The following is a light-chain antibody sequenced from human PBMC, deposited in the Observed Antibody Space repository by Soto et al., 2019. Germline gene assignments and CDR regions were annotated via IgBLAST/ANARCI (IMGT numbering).Light chain of an antibody. CDR3: QSYDSSLSGYV. Sequence: QSVLTQPPSVSGAPGQRVTISCTGSSSNIGADYGVHWYQHLPGTAPKRLIYGNTNRPSGVPDRFSGSKSGTSASLAITGLQAEDEADYYCQSYDSSLSGYVFGTGTKVTVL. CDR2: GNT. J-gene: IGLJ1*01. CDR1: SSNIGADYG. V-gene: IGLV1-40*01.